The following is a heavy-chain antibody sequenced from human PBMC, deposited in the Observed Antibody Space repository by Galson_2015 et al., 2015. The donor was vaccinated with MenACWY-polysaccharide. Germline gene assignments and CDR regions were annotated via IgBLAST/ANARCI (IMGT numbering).Heavy chain of an antibody. CDR3: ARGMGTDTYGL. D-gene: IGHD2-21*02. J-gene: IGHJ6*01. Sequence: SLRLSCAASAFDFNKYVMNWVRQPPGKGLQWVSSITPTGGTPSYADSVRGRFTITRDNPKNSLDLQMYNVRAGDTAVYYCARGMGTDTYGL. CDR2: ITPTGGTP. V-gene: IGHV3-23*01. CDR1: AFDFNKYV.